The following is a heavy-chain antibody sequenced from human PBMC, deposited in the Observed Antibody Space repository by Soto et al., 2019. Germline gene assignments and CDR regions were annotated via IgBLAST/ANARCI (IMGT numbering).Heavy chain of an antibody. V-gene: IGHV3-23*01. D-gene: IGHD6-13*01. J-gene: IGHJ6*02. CDR3: AKAGSSSSWYQVARDYYYGMDV. CDR2: ISGSGGST. CDR1: GFTFSSYA. Sequence: GESLKISCAASGFTFSSYAMSWVRQAPGKGLEWVSAISGSGGSTYYADSVKGRFTISRDNSKNTLYLQMNSLRAEDTAVYYCAKAGSSSSWYQVARDYYYGMDVWGQGTTVTVSS.